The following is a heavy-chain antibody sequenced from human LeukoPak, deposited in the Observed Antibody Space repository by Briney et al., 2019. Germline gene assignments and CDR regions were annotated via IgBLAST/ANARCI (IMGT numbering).Heavy chain of an antibody. V-gene: IGHV4-39*07. Sequence: SETLSLTCTVSGGSISSSSYYWGWIRQPPGKGLEWIGSIYYSGSTYYNPSLKSRVTISVDTSKNQFSLKLSSVTAADTAVYYCARGTAKGYYYDSSGYYSPPDYWGQGTLVTVSS. CDR1: GGSISSSSYY. J-gene: IGHJ4*02. CDR2: IYYSGST. CDR3: ARGTAKGYYYDSSGYYSPPDY. D-gene: IGHD3-22*01.